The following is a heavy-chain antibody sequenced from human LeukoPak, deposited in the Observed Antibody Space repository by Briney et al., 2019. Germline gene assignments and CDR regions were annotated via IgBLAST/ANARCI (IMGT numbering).Heavy chain of an antibody. V-gene: IGHV3-48*01. CDR2: ISSSSSTI. CDR1: GFTFSSYS. Sequence: QSGGSLRLSCAASGFTFSSYSMNWVRQAPGKGLEWVSYISSSSSTIYYADSVKGRFTISRDNAKNSLYLQMNSLRGEDTAVYYCARVLFIVGAHYPDYWGQGTLVTVSS. CDR3: ARVLFIVGAHYPDY. J-gene: IGHJ4*02. D-gene: IGHD1-26*01.